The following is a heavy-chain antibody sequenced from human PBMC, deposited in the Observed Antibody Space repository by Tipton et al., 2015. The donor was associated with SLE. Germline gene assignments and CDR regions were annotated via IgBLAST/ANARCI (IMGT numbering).Heavy chain of an antibody. CDR3: ARDGEVGDHIDY. CDR1: GFTFRSYA. D-gene: IGHD2-21*01. Sequence: GSLRLSCAASGFTFRSYAMTWVRQAPGKGLEWVSGISGSGGTTYYADSVKGRFTISRDSSKNTLYLQMNSLRAEDTAVYYCARDGEVGDHIDYWGQGTLATVSS. CDR2: ISGSGGTT. J-gene: IGHJ4*02. V-gene: IGHV3-23*01.